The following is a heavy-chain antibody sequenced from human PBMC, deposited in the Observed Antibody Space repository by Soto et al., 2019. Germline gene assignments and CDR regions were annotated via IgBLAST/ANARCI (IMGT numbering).Heavy chain of an antibody. J-gene: IGHJ3*02. CDR2: IFHTGTT. CDR1: GGSITNYY. Sequence: SETLSLTFTVSGGSITNYYYSWIRQPPGKGLEWIGYIFHTGTTSYNPSLKSRVTLSVDTSQSQFSLKLNSVTAADTAVYYCTTEAYDNSGSLAFDIWGPGTLVT. D-gene: IGHD3-22*01. V-gene: IGHV4-59*08. CDR3: TTEAYDNSGSLAFDI.